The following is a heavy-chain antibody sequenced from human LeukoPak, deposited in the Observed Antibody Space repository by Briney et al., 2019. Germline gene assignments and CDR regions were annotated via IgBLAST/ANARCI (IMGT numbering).Heavy chain of an antibody. Sequence: GGSLRLSCAVSGFTFSSYEMNWVRQAPGKGLEWVSYISSSGSTIYYADSVKGRFTISRDNSKNTLYLQMNTLRAEDTAVYYCASGHYGSGSLDYWGQGTLVTVSS. J-gene: IGHJ4*02. CDR2: ISSSGSTI. CDR1: GFTFSSYE. CDR3: ASGHYGSGSLDY. V-gene: IGHV3-48*03. D-gene: IGHD3-10*01.